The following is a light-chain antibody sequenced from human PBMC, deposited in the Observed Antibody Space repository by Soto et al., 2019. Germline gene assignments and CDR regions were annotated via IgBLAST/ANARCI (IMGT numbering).Light chain of an antibody. CDR3: QQYNNWPRT. CDR2: ESS. J-gene: IGKJ1*01. V-gene: IGKV1D-13*01. CDR1: QGISTL. Sequence: AIQLTKSPSSLSASVGGRVTITCRASQGISTLLAWYQQKPGKAPKVLIYESSLLQSGVPSRFSGSGSGTDFTLTISSLQPEDFAVYYCQQYNNWPRTFGQGTKVDIK.